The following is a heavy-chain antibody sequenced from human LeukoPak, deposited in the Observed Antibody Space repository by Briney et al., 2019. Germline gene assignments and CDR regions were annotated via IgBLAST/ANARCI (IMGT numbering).Heavy chain of an antibody. Sequence: VASVKVSCKASGGTFSSYAISWVRQAPGQGLEWMGGIIPIFGTANYAQKFQGRVTITTDESTSTAYMELSSLRSEDTAVYYCARNDYYDSSGYYEDYYYGMDVWGQGTTVTVSS. J-gene: IGHJ6*02. CDR3: ARNDYYDSSGYYEDYYYGMDV. D-gene: IGHD3-22*01. CDR2: IIPIFGTA. CDR1: GGTFSSYA. V-gene: IGHV1-69*05.